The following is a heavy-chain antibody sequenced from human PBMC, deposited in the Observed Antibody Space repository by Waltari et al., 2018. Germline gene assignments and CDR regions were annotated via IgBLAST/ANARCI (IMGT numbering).Heavy chain of an antibody. V-gene: IGHV3-21*03. D-gene: IGHD5-12*01. Sequence: EVQLVESGGGLVKPGGSLRLSCAASGFTFSSYSMDWVRQAPGKGPGWVPSISSSSSNIYYADSVKGRFTISRDNAKNSLYLQMNSLRAEDTAVYYCARVGGYSGYDYLYYYYYMDVWGKGTTVTVSS. CDR1: GFTFSSYS. CDR2: ISSSSSNI. J-gene: IGHJ6*03. CDR3: ARVGGYSGYDYLYYYYYMDV.